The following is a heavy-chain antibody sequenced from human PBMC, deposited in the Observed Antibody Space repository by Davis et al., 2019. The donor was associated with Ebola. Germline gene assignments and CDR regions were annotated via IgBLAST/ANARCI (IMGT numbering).Heavy chain of an antibody. CDR2: VSRSGDT. D-gene: IGHD3-10*01. Sequence: MPSETLSLTCAVYGGSFSGYFWSWIRQPPGKGLEWIGEVSRSGDTNYNPSVEGRVTILLDAPKNQFSLSLKSVTAADTAVYYCARGHRTYYYGSGSYPYFDYWGQGTLVTVSS. CDR1: GGSFSGYF. CDR3: ARGHRTYYYGSGSYPYFDY. J-gene: IGHJ4*02. V-gene: IGHV4-34*01.